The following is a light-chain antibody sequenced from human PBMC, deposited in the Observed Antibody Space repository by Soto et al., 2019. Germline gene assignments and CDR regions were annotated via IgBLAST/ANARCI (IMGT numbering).Light chain of an antibody. J-gene: IGKJ2*02. Sequence: EIVMTQSPATLSVSPGERATLSCRASQSVSSNLAWYQQKPGQAPRLLIYGASTRATGIPARFSGSGSGTEFTLTISSLQSEDFALYYCQQYNNWPPLMCTFGQGTKVDIK. CDR2: GAS. V-gene: IGKV3D-15*01. CDR1: QSVSSN. CDR3: QQYNNWPPLMCT.